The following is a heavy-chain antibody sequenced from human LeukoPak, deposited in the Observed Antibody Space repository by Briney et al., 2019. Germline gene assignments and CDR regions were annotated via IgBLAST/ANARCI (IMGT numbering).Heavy chain of an antibody. CDR3: ARETLPIYCSSTSRYHNWFYP. CDR2: INPNSGGT. V-gene: IGHV1-2*02. D-gene: IGHD2-2*01. J-gene: IGHJ5*02. Sequence: GASVKVSCKASGYTFTGYYMHWVRQAPGQGLEWMGWINPNSGGTNYAQKFQGRVTMTRDTSISTAYMELSRLRSYDTAVYYCARETLPIYCSSTSRYHNWFYPWGQGTLVTVSS. CDR1: GYTFTGYY.